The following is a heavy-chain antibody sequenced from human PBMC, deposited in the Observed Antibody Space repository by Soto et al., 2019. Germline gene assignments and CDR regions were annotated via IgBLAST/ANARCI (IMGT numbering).Heavy chain of an antibody. CDR2: ISSSGRTI. V-gene: IGHV3-11*01. D-gene: IGHD5-12*01. J-gene: IGHJ4*02. CDR1: GFSFSDYY. Sequence: PGGSLRLSCAASGFSFSDYYMSWIRQATGKGLEWASYISSSGRTIYYADSVKGRFTISRDNAKNSLYLQMNSLRAEDTAVYYCARDEGSGYEPFDYWGQGTLVTVSS. CDR3: ARDEGSGYEPFDY.